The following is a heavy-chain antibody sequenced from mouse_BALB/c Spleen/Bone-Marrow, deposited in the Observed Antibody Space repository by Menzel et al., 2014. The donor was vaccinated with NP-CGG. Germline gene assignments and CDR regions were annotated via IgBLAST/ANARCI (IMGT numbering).Heavy chain of an antibody. CDR1: GFSLXGYG. Sequence: VKLMESGPGLVAPSQSLSITCTVSGFSLXGYGVNWVRQPPGKGLEWLGMIWGDGSTDYNSALKSRLSISKDNSKSQVFLKMNSLQTDDTARYYCAREGDYSLYAMDYWGQGTSVTVSS. D-gene: IGHD1-1*01. CDR3: AREGDYSLYAMDY. V-gene: IGHV2-6-7*01. CDR2: IWGDGST. J-gene: IGHJ4*01.